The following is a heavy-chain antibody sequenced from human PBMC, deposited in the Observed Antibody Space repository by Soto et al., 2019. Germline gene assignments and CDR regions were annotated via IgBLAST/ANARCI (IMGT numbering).Heavy chain of an antibody. J-gene: IGHJ6*02. CDR2: IYYSGSA. CDR3: ARGVGFGYYYYHMDL. V-gene: IGHV4-61*01. CDR1: GGSLNNISDY. Sequence: PSETLSLTCTVSGGSLNNISDYWRWNRQPPGNGLKWIGYIYYSGSADYNPSLGSRVTISLDTSKNQFSRKLSSVTTADTAVYYCARGVGFGYYYYHMDLWGQGTTVTVSS. D-gene: IGHD3-10*01.